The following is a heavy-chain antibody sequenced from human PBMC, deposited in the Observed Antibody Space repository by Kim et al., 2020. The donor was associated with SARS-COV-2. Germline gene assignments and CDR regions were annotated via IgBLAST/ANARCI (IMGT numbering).Heavy chain of an antibody. J-gene: IGHJ6*02. CDR1: GGTFSSYA. Sequence: SVKVSCKASGGTFSSYAISWVRQAPGQGLEWMGGIIPIFGTGKYRQKFQGRVTITADESTSTAYIELSSLRSDATAVYYCARSIGYDSYYYYGMDVCGQ. CDR2: IIPIFGTG. D-gene: IGHD5-12*01. CDR3: ARSIGYDSYYYYGMDV. V-gene: IGHV1-69*13.